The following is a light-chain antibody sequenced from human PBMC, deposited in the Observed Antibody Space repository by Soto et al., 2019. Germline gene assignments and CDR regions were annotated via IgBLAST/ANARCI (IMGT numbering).Light chain of an antibody. J-gene: IGLJ1*01. V-gene: IGLV2-14*01. CDR1: NSDIGGYNF. CDR3: SSYTSSSTLV. Sequence: QSALTQPAFVSGSPGQSITISCTGTNSDIGGYNFVSWYQQHPGKVPKLMIYDVTNRPSGVSNRFSGSKSGNTASLTISGLQAEDEADYYCSSYTSSSTLVFGPGTKVNVL. CDR2: DVT.